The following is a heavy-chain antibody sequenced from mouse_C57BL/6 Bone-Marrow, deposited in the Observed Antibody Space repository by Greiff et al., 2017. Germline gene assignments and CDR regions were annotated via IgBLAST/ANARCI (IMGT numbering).Heavy chain of an antibody. CDR3: TTFYDYYYYAMDY. CDR1: GFNIKDDY. J-gene: IGHJ4*01. CDR2: IDPENGDT. V-gene: IGHV14-4*01. Sequence: VQLKESGAELVRPGASVKLSCTASGFNIKDDYMHWVKQRPEQGLEWIGWIDPENGDTEYASKFQGKATITADTSSNTAYLQSSSLTSEDTAVYYWTTFYDYYYYAMDYWGQGTSVTVSS. D-gene: IGHD2-4*01.